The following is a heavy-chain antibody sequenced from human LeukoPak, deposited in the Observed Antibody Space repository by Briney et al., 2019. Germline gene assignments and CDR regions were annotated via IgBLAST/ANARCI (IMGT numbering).Heavy chain of an antibody. CDR1: GFSFSRYW. Sequence: GESLKISCQGFGFSFSRYWIGWVRQMPGKGLEWMGIIYPGDSDARYSPSFQGQVTISADKSISTAYLQWSSLKASDTAMYYCARLFVPGEVPTLDYWGQGTLVTVSS. V-gene: IGHV5-51*01. J-gene: IGHJ4*02. CDR3: ARLFVPGEVPTLDY. D-gene: IGHD1-1*01. CDR2: IYPGDSDA.